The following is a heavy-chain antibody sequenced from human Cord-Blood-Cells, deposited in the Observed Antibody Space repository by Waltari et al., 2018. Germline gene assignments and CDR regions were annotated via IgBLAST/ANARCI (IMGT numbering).Heavy chain of an antibody. CDR2: INAGNGNT. V-gene: IGHV1-3*01. CDR3: ASILAYCGGDCYSAFDI. D-gene: IGHD2-21*01. Sequence: QVPLVQSGAEAKKPGASVKVSCKASGSTFTSYAMHRVRPAPGQRLEWMARINAGNGNTKYSQKFQGRVTITRDTSASTAYMELSSLRSEDTAVYYCASILAYCGGDCYSAFDIWGQGTMVTVSS. J-gene: IGHJ3*02. CDR1: GSTFTSYA.